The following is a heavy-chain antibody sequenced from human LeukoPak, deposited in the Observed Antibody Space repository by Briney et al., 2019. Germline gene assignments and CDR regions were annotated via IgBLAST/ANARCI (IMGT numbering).Heavy chain of an antibody. CDR1: GDTFNRYT. V-gene: IGHV1-69*02. D-gene: IGHD3/OR15-3a*01. CDR2: IIPIMGIA. CDR3: ATAIYNDSGDYYFYYMDV. J-gene: IGHJ6*03. Sequence: ASVKVSCKASGDTFNRYTFSSVRQAPGQGLEWMGRIIPIMGIANYAQKFQGRVTIIADKSTSTAYMELRGLRSDDTARYYCATAIYNDSGDYYFYYMDVWGQGTTVTVSS.